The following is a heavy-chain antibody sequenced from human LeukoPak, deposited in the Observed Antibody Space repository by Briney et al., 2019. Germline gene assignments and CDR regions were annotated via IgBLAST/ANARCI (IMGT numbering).Heavy chain of an antibody. CDR1: GFTFSTYG. J-gene: IGHJ4*02. CDR2: IRYDGSNK. Sequence: QSGGSLRLSCAGSGFTFSTYGMHWVRQAPGKGLEWVAFIRYDGSNKYYVDSVKGRFTISRDNSENTLYLQTDNLRAEDTAVYYCAKNFPHSSGSFDYWGQGTLVTVSS. CDR3: AKNFPHSSGSFDY. D-gene: IGHD3-22*01. V-gene: IGHV3-30*02.